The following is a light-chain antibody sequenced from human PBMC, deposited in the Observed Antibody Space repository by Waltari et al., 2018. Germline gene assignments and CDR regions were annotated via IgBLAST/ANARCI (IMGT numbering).Light chain of an antibody. J-gene: IGLJ3*02. V-gene: IGLV1-47*01. CDR2: RNY. Sequence: QYVLTQPPSASGTPGQRVTIHRSGSSSNIVRNYVFGYQQFPGTAPKLPRYRNYQRPSGVSDRFSGSKSGTSASRAISGLRSEDEADYYCATWDASLSGWVFGGGTQLTVL. CDR3: ATWDASLSGWV. CDR1: SSNIVRNY.